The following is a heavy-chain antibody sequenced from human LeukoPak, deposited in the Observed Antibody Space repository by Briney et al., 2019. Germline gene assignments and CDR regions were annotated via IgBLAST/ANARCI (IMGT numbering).Heavy chain of an antibody. D-gene: IGHD6-13*01. CDR2: VKKDESEK. CDR3: AKDVYRDIAAGGWFDP. CDR1: GFTFSVYS. J-gene: IGHJ5*02. V-gene: IGHV3-7*03. Sequence: SGGSLRLSCAASGFTFSVYSMNWVRQAPGKGLEWVASVKKDESEKYYVDSVKGRFTISRDNAKNSLYLQMNSLRAEDTALYYCAKDVYRDIAAGGWFDPWGQGTLVTVSS.